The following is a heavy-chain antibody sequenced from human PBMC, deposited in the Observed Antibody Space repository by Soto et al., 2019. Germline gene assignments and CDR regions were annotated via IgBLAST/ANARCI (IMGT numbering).Heavy chain of an antibody. J-gene: IGHJ6*02. CDR3: ARDRQLVLLPYGMDV. CDR2: ISSSSYI. Sequence: GGSLRLSCAASGFTFSSYSMNWVRQAPGKGLEWVSSISSSSYIYYADSVKGRFTVSRDNAKNSLYLQMNSLRAEDTAVYYCARDRQLVLLPYGMDVCGQGTTVTVSS. V-gene: IGHV3-21*01. CDR1: GFTFSSYS. D-gene: IGHD6-6*01.